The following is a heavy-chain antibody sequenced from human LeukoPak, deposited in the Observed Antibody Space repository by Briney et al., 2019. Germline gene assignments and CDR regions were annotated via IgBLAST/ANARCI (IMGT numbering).Heavy chain of an antibody. CDR2: ISGGGGST. CDR3: AKLSAGRYFDY. Sequence: PGGSLRLSCVASGFTFSTYAMSWVRQAPGKGLEWVSGISGGGGSTYYADSVKGRFTISRDNSKNTLYLQMNSLRAEDTAVYYCAKLSAGRYFDYWGQGTLVTVSS. V-gene: IGHV3-23*01. D-gene: IGHD6-13*01. J-gene: IGHJ4*02. CDR1: GFTFSTYA.